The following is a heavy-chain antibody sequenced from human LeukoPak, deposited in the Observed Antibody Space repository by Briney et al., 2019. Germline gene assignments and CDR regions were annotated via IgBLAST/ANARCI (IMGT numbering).Heavy chain of an antibody. J-gene: IGHJ4*02. V-gene: IGHV3-23*01. CDR2: ISGSGGST. Sequence: SGGSLRLSCAASGFTFSSYAMSWVRQAPGKGLEWVSAISGSGGSTYYADSVKGRFTISRDNAKNSLYLQMNSLRAEDTAVYYCARDFSSGWYGAYYFDYWGQGTLVTVSS. D-gene: IGHD6-19*01. CDR1: GFTFSSYA. CDR3: ARDFSSGWYGAYYFDY.